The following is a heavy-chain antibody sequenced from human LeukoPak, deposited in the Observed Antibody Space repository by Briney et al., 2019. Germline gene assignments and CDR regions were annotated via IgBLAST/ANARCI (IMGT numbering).Heavy chain of an antibody. CDR1: GYTFTGYY. CDR2: INPSGGST. CDR3: ARDGIQAVAGPNWFDP. Sequence: GASVKVSCKASGYTFTGYYMHWVRQAPGQGLEWMGIINPSGGSTSYAQKFQGRVTMTKDTSTSTVYMELSSLRSEDTAVYYCARDGIQAVAGPNWFDPWGQGTLVSVSS. D-gene: IGHD6-19*01. V-gene: IGHV1-46*03. J-gene: IGHJ5*02.